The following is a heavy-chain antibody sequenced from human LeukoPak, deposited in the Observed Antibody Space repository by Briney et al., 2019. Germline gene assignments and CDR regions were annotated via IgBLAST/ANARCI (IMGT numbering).Heavy chain of an antibody. CDR1: GFTFSSYA. J-gene: IGHJ4*02. V-gene: IGHV3-23*01. Sequence: PGGFLRLSCAASGFTFSSYAMSWVRQAPGKGLEWVSAISGSGGSTNYADSVKGRFTISRDNSKNTLFLQMNSLRAEDTAVYYCARGGYSSSWYHFDYWGQGTLVTVSS. CDR3: ARGGYSSSWYHFDY. D-gene: IGHD6-13*01. CDR2: ISGSGGST.